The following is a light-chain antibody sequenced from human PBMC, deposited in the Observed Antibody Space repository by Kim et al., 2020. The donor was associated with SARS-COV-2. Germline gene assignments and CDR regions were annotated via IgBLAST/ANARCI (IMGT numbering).Light chain of an antibody. Sequence: GQSITLSCTGTSSDVGGYNYVSWYQQHPAKAPKLMIYDVSNRPSGVSNRFSGSKSGNTASLTISGLQAEDEADYYCSSYTSSSTWVFGGGTQLTVL. CDR2: DVS. CDR1: SSDVGGYNY. J-gene: IGLJ3*02. V-gene: IGLV2-14*03. CDR3: SSYTSSSTWV.